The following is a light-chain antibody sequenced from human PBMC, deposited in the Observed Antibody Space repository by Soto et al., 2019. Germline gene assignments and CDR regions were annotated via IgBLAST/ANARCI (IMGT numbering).Light chain of an antibody. Sequence: EIVMTQSPAFLSVSPGERATLSCRASQSVSNNYLAWYQQKPGQAPRLLIYGASNRATGIPDRFSGSGSGTDFTLTISSLEPEDFVVYSCQQYGSSPGTFGQGTRLEIK. CDR2: GAS. J-gene: IGKJ5*01. CDR1: QSVSNNY. V-gene: IGKV3-20*01. CDR3: QQYGSSPGT.